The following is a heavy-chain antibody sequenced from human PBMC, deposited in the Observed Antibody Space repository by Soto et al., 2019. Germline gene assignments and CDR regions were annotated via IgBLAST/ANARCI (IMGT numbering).Heavy chain of an antibody. V-gene: IGHV5-51*01. J-gene: IGHJ5*02. Sequence: PGESLKISCKGSGYSFTSYWIGWVRQMPGKGLEWMGIIYPGDSDTRYSPSFRGQVTISADKSISTAYLQWSSLKASDTAMYYCARHRRITIFGVVTNNWFDPWGQGTLVTVSS. D-gene: IGHD3-3*01. CDR2: IYPGDSDT. CDR3: ARHRRITIFGVVTNNWFDP. CDR1: GYSFTSYW.